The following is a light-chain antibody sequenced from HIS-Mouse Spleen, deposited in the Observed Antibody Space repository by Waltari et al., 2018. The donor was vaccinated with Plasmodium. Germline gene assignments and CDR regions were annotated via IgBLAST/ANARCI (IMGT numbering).Light chain of an antibody. CDR3: QQYGSSRTWT. CDR2: GAS. Sequence: IVLTQSPGTLSLSPGESATLSCRASQSVSSSYLAWYQQTPGQAPRLLIYGASSRATGIPDRFSGSGSGTDFTLTISRLEPEDFAVYYCQQYGSSRTWTFGQGTKVEIK. CDR1: QSVSSSY. J-gene: IGKJ1*01. V-gene: IGKV3-20*01.